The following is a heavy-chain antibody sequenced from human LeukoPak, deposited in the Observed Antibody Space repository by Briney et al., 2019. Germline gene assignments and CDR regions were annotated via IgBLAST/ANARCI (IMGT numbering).Heavy chain of an antibody. Sequence: ASVKVSCKASGYTFTSYDINWVRQAPGQGLEWMGWMNPNSGNTGYAQKFQGRVTMTRNTSISTAYMELSSLRLEATSVDYCARVPSNCGGDCYTDYWGQGTLVTVSS. CDR2: MNPNSGNT. D-gene: IGHD2-21*02. V-gene: IGHV1-8*01. CDR3: ARVPSNCGGDCYTDY. CDR1: GYTFTSYD. J-gene: IGHJ4*02.